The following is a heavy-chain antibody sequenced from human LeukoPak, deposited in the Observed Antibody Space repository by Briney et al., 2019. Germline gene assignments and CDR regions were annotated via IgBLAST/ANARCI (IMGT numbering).Heavy chain of an antibody. V-gene: IGHV4-4*07. CDR2: VDSTGST. CDR1: GVSMSTFY. Sequence: SETLSLTCTVSGVSMSTFYWNWIRQPAGKGLEWIGRVDSTGSTTYSPSLKSRVSMSLDTSKNQFSLKLTSVTAADTAVYYCARDRSWYYGMDVWGQGTTATVSS. CDR3: ARDRSWYYGMDV. J-gene: IGHJ6*02.